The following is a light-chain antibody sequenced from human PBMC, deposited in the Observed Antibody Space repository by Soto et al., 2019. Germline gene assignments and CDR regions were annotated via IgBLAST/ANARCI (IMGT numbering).Light chain of an antibody. CDR1: SSNIGSNT. CDR3: AAWDDSLNGTV. Sequence: QSALTQPPSASGTPGQRVTISCSGSSSNIGSNTVNWYQQLPGTAPKLLIYSNNQRPSGVPDRFSGSKSGTSASLAISGLQSEDEADYYCAAWDDSLNGTVFRTGTKVTVL. J-gene: IGLJ1*01. CDR2: SNN. V-gene: IGLV1-44*01.